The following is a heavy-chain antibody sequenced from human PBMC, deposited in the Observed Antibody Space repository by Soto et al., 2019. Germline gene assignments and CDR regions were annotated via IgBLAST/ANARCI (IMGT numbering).Heavy chain of an antibody. Sequence: PSETLSLTCAVYGGSFSGYYWSWIRQPPGKGLEWIGEINHSGSTNYNPSLKSRVTISVDTSKNQFSLKLSSVTAADTAVYYCARGYCSSTNCGRASYYDYYYMDVWGKGTTVTVSS. CDR3: ARGYCSSTNCGRASYYDYYYMDV. CDR2: INHSGST. CDR1: GGSFSGYY. D-gene: IGHD2-2*01. V-gene: IGHV4-34*01. J-gene: IGHJ6*03.